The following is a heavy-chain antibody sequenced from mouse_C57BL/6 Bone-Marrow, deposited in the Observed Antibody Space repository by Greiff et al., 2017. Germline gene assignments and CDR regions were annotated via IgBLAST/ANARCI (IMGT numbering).Heavy chain of an antibody. CDR3: AREDGYGDYLDY. CDR1: GYTFTGYW. CDR2: ILPGGGSP. D-gene: IGHD2-2*01. J-gene: IGHJ2*01. V-gene: IGHV1-9*01. Sequence: QVQLQQSGAELMKPGASVKLSCKATGYTFTGYWIEWVKQRPGHGLEWIGEILPGGGSPNYNEKFTGKATFTADTSSNTAYMQLSSRTTEDAAIYYCAREDGYGDYLDYWGQGTTLTVSS.